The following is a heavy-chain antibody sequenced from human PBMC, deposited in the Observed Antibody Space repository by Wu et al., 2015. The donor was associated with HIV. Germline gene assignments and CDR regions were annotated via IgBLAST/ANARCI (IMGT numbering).Heavy chain of an antibody. Sequence: QVQLRESGPGLVKPSETLSLTCAVSSASVSSDFWSWIRQPPGKGLEWIGYISYSGNINYSPSLQSRVTMSFDTSKNQFSLKVKSVTAADTAVYYCARGLAVAWGGRMDVVGPRDHGHRLL. J-gene: IGHJ6*02. CDR3: ARGLAVAWGGRMDV. V-gene: IGHV4-59*02. CDR2: ISYSGNI. CDR1: SASVSSDF. D-gene: IGHD6-19*01.